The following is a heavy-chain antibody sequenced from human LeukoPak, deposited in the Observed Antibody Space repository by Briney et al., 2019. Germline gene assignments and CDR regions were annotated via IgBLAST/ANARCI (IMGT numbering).Heavy chain of an antibody. V-gene: IGHV3-23*01. CDR1: GFTFSSYA. J-gene: IGHJ4*02. CDR2: ISGSGGST. Sequence: GGSLRLSCAASGFTFSSYAMSWVRQAPGKGLEWVSAISGSGGSTYYADSVKGRFTISRDNSKNTLYLQMNSLRAEDTAVYYCAKDNGCSGVSCYSFPYYFDYWGQGTLVTVSS. CDR3: AKDNGCSGVSCYSFPYYFDY. D-gene: IGHD2-15*01.